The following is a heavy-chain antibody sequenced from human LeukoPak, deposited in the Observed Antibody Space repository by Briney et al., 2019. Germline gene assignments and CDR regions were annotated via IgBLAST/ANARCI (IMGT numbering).Heavy chain of an antibody. CDR2: IKQDGSEK. CDR3: ARPSRNSGSSSND. J-gene: IGHJ4*02. Sequence: GGSLRLSCEVSGLTFRNFWMSWARQAPGKGLEWVATIKQDGSEKYYVDSVKGRFTISRDNAKNSLYLQMNSLRADDTAVYYCARPSRNSGSSSNDWGQGTLVTVSS. V-gene: IGHV3-7*04. D-gene: IGHD3-10*01. CDR1: GLTFRNFW.